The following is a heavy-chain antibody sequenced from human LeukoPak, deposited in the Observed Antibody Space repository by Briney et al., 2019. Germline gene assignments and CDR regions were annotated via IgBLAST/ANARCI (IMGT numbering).Heavy chain of an antibody. CDR3: ARDRSGWCLGFDY. CDR1: GGSISSSSYY. V-gene: IGHV4-39*07. CDR2: IYYSGST. D-gene: IGHD6-19*01. J-gene: IGHJ4*02. Sequence: SSETLSLTCTVSGGSISSSSYYWGWIRQPPGKGLEWIGSIYYSGSTYYNPSLKSRVTISVDTSKNQFSLKLSSVTAADTAVYYCARDRSGWCLGFDYWGQGTLVTVSS.